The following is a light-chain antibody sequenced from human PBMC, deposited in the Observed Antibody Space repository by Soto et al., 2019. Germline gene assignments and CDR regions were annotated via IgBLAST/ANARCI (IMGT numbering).Light chain of an antibody. V-gene: IGKV1-8*01. CDR2: AAS. CDR1: QGISSY. CDR3: QQYYSYPRT. J-gene: IGKJ1*01. Sequence: AIRMTQSPSSFSASTGDRVTITCRASQGISSYLAWYQQKPGKAPKLLIYAASTLQSGVPSRFSGIGSGTDFTLTIICLQSEDFATYYCQQYYSYPRTFGQGTKVDIK.